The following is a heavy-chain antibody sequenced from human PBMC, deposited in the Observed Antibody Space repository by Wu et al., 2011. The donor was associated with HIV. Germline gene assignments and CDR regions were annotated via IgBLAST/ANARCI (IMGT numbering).Heavy chain of an antibody. J-gene: IGHJ4*02. Sequence: QVQLVQSGAEVKKPGASVKVSCKASGYTFTKYGITWVRQAPGQGLEWMGWISAYNGDTNSAQKVRGRVSMTTDSSTTTAYMEVRSLRSDDTAVYYCARGFPYHFDYWGQGTLVTVSS. CDR2: ISAYNGDT. D-gene: IGHD3-10*01. CDR3: ARGFPYHFDY. CDR1: GYTFTKYG. V-gene: IGHV1-18*01.